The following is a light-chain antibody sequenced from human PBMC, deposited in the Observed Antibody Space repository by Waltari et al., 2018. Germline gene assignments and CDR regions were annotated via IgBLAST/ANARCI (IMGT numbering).Light chain of an antibody. J-gene: IGLJ1*01. CDR3: CSYAGSYTYV. V-gene: IGLV2-11*01. CDR1: NSDVGGYNY. Sequence: QPALTQPRSVSGSPGQSVTISCTGTNSDVGGYNYVSWYQHHPGKAPKLMIYDVSKRPSGVPDRFSGSKSGNTASLTISGLQAEDEADYYCCSYAGSYTYVFGTGTKVTVL. CDR2: DVS.